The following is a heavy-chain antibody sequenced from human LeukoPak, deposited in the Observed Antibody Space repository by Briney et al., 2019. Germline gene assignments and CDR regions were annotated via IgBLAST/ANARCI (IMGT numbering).Heavy chain of an antibody. CDR1: GFTVSSNY. V-gene: IGHV3-53*01. CDR2: IYSGGST. Sequence: PGGSLRLSCAASGFTVSSNYMSWVRQAPGKGLEWVSVIYSGGSTYYADSVKGRFTISRDNSKNTLYLQMNSLRAEDTAVYYCAKEVDTAMVFDYWGQGTLVTVSS. CDR3: AKEVDTAMVFDY. D-gene: IGHD5-18*01. J-gene: IGHJ4*02.